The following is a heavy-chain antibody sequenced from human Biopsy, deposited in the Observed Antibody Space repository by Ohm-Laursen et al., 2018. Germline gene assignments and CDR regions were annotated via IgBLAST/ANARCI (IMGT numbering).Heavy chain of an antibody. CDR1: GYNFRGYH. J-gene: IGHJ5*02. CDR3: AKPSGGVSTIGFDP. CDR2: INPDTGET. V-gene: IGHV1-2*02. Sequence: ASVKVSCKASGYNFRGYHLHWVRLAPGQGLEWMGWINPDTGETRSAPKFQGRLALTRDVSVNTGYLELSSLGSDDTAIYFCAKPSGGVSTIGFDPWGQGTQIIVS. D-gene: IGHD5/OR15-5a*01.